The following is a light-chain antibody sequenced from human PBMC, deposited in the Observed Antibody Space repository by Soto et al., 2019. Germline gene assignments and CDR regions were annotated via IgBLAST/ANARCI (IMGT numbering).Light chain of an antibody. CDR1: NSNIGFYNF. Sequence: QSALTHPRSVSGSPGQSFTISCTGTNSNIGFYNFVSWYQQHPDKAPHLVIYDVNKRPSGVPDRFSGSKSGNTASLTISGLQADDEADYYCCSYAGTYTYVFGIGTKVTVL. V-gene: IGLV2-11*01. CDR2: DVN. J-gene: IGLJ1*01. CDR3: CSYAGTYTYV.